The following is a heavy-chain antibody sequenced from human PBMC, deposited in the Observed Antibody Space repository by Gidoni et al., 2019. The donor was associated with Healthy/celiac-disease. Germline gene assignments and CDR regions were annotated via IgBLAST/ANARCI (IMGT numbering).Heavy chain of an antibody. V-gene: IGHV3-23*01. CDR1: GVTFSSYS. J-gene: IGHJ5*02. D-gene: IGHD1-7*01. CDR2: ISGSGGST. CDR3: AKDPWGTTFDWFDP. Sequence: EVQLLESGGGLVQPGGSLRLSCADSGVTFSSYSMSWVRHAPGKGLGWVSAISGSGGSTYYADSVKGRFTIPRDNSKNTLYLQMNSLRAEDTAVYYCAKDPWGTTFDWFDPWGQGTLVTVSS.